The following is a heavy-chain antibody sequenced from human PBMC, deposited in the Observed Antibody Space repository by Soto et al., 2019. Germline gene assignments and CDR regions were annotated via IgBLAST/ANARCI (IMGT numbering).Heavy chain of an antibody. Sequence: SETLSLTCAVSGYSISSGYYWGWIRQPPGXGLEWIGNIHHSGTTYYNPSLKSRVTISIDRSKNQFSLKLISVTAADTAVYYCARAGDTMVRGVIIMNYYGMDVWGQGTTVTVSS. V-gene: IGHV4-38-2*01. CDR1: GYSISSGYY. J-gene: IGHJ6*02. CDR3: ARAGDTMVRGVIIMNYYGMDV. CDR2: IHHSGTT. D-gene: IGHD3-10*01.